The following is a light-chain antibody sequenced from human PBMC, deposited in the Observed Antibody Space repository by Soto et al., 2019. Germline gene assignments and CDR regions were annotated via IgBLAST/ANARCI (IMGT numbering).Light chain of an antibody. CDR1: SSDVGGYNF. V-gene: IGLV2-14*03. CDR3: SSYTRNITPL. CDR2: DVT. Sequence: QSALTQPASVSDSPGQSITISCTGTSSDVGGYNFVSWYQQHPGKAPKLMIYDVTTRPSGVSDRFSGSKSGNTASLTISGLQAEDEADYYCSSYTRNITPLFGGGTQLTVL. J-gene: IGLJ2*01.